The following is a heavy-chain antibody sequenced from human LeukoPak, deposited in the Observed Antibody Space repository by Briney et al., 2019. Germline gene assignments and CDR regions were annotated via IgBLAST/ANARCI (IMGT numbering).Heavy chain of an antibody. J-gene: IGHJ4*02. CDR2: THYTEGS. D-gene: IGHD3-22*01. Sequence: PSETLSLTCTVSGGSIRRYYWSWIRQAPGKGLEWIGSTHYTEGSTFNPSLRSRVTFSTDTSKNQFFLQLTSVTAADTAVYYCARRYQYDKGGQYYDDFRGQGTLVTVSS. CDR3: ARRYQYDKGGQYYDDF. V-gene: IGHV4-59*08. CDR1: GGSIRRYY.